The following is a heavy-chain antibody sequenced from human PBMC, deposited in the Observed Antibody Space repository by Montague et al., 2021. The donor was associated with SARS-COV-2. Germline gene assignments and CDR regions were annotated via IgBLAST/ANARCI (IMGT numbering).Heavy chain of an antibody. Sequence: TLSLTCTVTGGSISSGGYYWSWIRQHPGKGLEWIGYIYYSGNTYYNPSLKSRVTISVDTSKNQFSLKLSSVTAADTAVYYCARAQLDFDWLSMPSSHWFDPWGQGTLVIVSS. CDR1: GGSISSGGYY. CDR2: IYYSGNT. D-gene: IGHD3-9*01. CDR3: ARAQLDFDWLSMPSSHWFDP. J-gene: IGHJ5*02. V-gene: IGHV4-31*03.